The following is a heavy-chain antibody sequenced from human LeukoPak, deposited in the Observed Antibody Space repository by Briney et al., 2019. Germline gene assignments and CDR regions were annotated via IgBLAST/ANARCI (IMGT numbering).Heavy chain of an antibody. CDR1: GFTFSTYT. D-gene: IGHD3-22*01. Sequence: GGSLRLSCAASGFTFSTYTMHWVRQAPGKGLEYVSASSGNGGNTYYANSVKGRFTISRDNSKNTLYLQMGSLRAEDTAVYYCARGRYYYDSSGYYYAYYFDYWGQGTLVTVSS. J-gene: IGHJ4*02. CDR3: ARGRYYYDSSGYYYAYYFDY. V-gene: IGHV3-64*01. CDR2: SSGNGGNT.